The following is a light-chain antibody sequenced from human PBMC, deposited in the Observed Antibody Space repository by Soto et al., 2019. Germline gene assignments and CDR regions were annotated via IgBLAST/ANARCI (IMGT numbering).Light chain of an antibody. J-gene: IGLJ2*01. CDR1: SGHSNYA. V-gene: IGLV4-69*01. Sequence: QLVLTQSPSASASLGASVKLTCTLSSGHSNYAIAWHQQQSEKGPRYLMKLNSDGSHSKGDGIPDRFSGSSSGAERYLTICSLQSEDEADYYCQTWGSGIVVFGGGTKLTVL. CDR3: QTWGSGIVV. CDR2: LNSDGSH.